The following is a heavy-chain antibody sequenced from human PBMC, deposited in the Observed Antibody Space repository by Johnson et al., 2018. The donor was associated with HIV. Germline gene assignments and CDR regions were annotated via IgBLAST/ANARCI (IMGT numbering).Heavy chain of an antibody. J-gene: IGHJ3*02. D-gene: IGHD3-22*01. CDR3: ARSRAAYYYDSSGYYSAFDI. CDR2: ISYDGSNK. CDR1: GITVSSNY. Sequence: QVQLVESGGGLVAPGGSLRLSCAASGITVSSNYMTWVRQAPGKGLEWVAVISYDGSNKYYADSVKGRFTISRDNSKNTLYLQMNSLRAEDTAVYYCARSRAAYYYDSSGYYSAFDIWGQGTMVTVSS. V-gene: IGHV3-30*19.